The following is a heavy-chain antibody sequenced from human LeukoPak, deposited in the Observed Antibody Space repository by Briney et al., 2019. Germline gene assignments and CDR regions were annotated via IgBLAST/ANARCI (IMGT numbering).Heavy chain of an antibody. J-gene: IGHJ5*02. CDR2: VRSIAYGGTT. Sequence: GGSLRLSCTASGFTFGDYAMSWVRQAPGKGQERVGFVRSIAYGGTTEYAASVKGRFTISRDDSKSIAYLQMNSLKTEDTAVYYCTSGIVVVVAARRVWFDPWGQGTLVTVSS. CDR1: GFTFGDYA. D-gene: IGHD2-15*01. V-gene: IGHV3-49*04. CDR3: TSGIVVVVAARRVWFDP.